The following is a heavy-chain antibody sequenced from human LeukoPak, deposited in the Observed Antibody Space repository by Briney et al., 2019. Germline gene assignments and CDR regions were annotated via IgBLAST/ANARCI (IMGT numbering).Heavy chain of an antibody. J-gene: IGHJ4*02. D-gene: IGHD1-26*01. CDR2: ISAYNGNT. Sequence: ASVKVSCKASGYTFTGYYMHWVRQAPGQGLEWMGWISAYNGNTNYAQKLQGRVTMTTDTSTSTAYMELRSLRSDDTAVYYCAREFYSGSYDYWGQGTLVTVSS. V-gene: IGHV1-18*04. CDR1: GYTFTGYY. CDR3: AREFYSGSYDY.